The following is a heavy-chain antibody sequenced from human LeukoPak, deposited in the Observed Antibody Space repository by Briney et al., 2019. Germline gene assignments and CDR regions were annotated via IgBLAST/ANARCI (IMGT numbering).Heavy chain of an antibody. CDR3: TRRRGGWGEGEFDF. D-gene: IGHD3-16*01. Sequence: PSETLSLTCTVSGGSISGVYWNWIRQPPRKGLEWVGYIHTSGSTSFNPSLKSRLSFSIDTSKSQVSLGLSSVTATDTAVYYCTRRRGGWGEGEFDFWGQGIPVTVST. V-gene: IGHV4-4*09. CDR2: IHTSGST. CDR1: GGSISGVY. J-gene: IGHJ4*02.